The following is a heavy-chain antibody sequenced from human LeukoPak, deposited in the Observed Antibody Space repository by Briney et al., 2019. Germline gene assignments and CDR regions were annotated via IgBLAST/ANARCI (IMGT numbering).Heavy chain of an antibody. J-gene: IGHJ4*02. CDR3: ARKGAYYYGSGSSTHFDY. V-gene: IGHV1-18*01. Sequence: ASVKVSCKASGYTFTSYGISWVRQAPGQGLEWMGWISAYNGNTNYAQKLQGRVTMTTDTSTSTAYMELRSLRSDDTAVYYCARKGAYYYGSGSSTHFDYWGQGTLVTVSS. CDR2: ISAYNGNT. CDR1: GYTFTSYG. D-gene: IGHD3-10*01.